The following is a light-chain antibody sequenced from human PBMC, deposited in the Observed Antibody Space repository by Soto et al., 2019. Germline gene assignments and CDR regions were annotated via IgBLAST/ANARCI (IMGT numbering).Light chain of an antibody. V-gene: IGKV1-39*01. J-gene: IGKJ2*01. CDR1: QSISSY. Sequence: DIQMTQSPSTLSASVGDRVTITCRASQSISSYLNWYQQKPGKAPKLLIYAASNLQSGVPSRFSGSGSGTDFTLTISSLQPEDFAILYCQQSDSAPYTFGQGTKVDIQ. CDR3: QQSDSAPYT. CDR2: AAS.